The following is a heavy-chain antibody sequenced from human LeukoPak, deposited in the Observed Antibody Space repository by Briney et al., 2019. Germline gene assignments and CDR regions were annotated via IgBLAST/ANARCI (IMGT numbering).Heavy chain of an antibody. D-gene: IGHD3-22*01. CDR1: GFTFSNYW. CDR2: IYTDGSST. CDR3: ARDLRYDSSGYYYYYYGMDV. Sequence: GGSLRLSCTGSGFTFSNYWMHWVRQAPGKGLVWVSRIYTDGSSTDYADSVKGRFTISRDNSKNTLYLQMNSLRAEDTAVYYCARDLRYDSSGYYYYYYGMDVWGQGTTVTVSS. V-gene: IGHV3-74*01. J-gene: IGHJ6*02.